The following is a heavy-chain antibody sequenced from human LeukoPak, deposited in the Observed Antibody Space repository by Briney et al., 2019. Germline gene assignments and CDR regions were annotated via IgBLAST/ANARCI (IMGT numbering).Heavy chain of an antibody. J-gene: IGHJ5*02. CDR2: MNPNSGST. V-gene: IGHV1-8*02. CDR3: AREGYGSGVNWFDP. CDR1: GYTFTGYY. Sequence: ASVKVSCKASGYTFTGYYMHWVRQATGQGLEWMGWMNPNSGSTGYAQKFQGRVTMTRNTSISTAYMELSSLRSEDTAVYYCAREGYGSGVNWFDPWGQGTLVTVSS. D-gene: IGHD3-10*01.